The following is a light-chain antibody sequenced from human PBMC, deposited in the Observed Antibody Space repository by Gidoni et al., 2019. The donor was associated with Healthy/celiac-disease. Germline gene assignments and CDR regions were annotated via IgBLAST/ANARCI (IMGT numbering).Light chain of an antibody. CDR3: QSYDSSLSGYV. V-gene: IGLV1-40*01. CDR2: GNS. CDR1: SSNFGAGYD. Sequence: QSVLTQPPSRSGAPAQRGTIACTGSSSNFGAGYDVHWYQQLPGTAPKLLIYGNSNRPSEVPDRFSGSKSGTSASLAITGLQADDEADYDCQSYDSSLSGYVFGTGTKVTVL. J-gene: IGLJ1*01.